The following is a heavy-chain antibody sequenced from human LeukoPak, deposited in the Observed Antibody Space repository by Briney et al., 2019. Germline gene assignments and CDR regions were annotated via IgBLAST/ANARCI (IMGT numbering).Heavy chain of an antibody. V-gene: IGHV3-30*18. CDR2: ISYDGSNK. CDR3: AKELEYSSSSELDY. Sequence: PGGSLRLSCAASGFTFSSYGMHWVRQAPGKGLEWVAVISYDGSNKYYADSVKGRFTISRDNSKNTLYLQMNSLRAEDTAVYYCAKELEYSSSSELDYWGQGTPVTVSS. J-gene: IGHJ4*02. D-gene: IGHD6-6*01. CDR1: GFTFSSYG.